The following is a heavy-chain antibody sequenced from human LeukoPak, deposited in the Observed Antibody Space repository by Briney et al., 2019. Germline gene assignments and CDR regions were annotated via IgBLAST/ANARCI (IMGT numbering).Heavy chain of an antibody. CDR2: IYTSGST. CDR3: ARVGLGGYNDAFDI. D-gene: IGHD3-22*01. J-gene: IGHJ3*02. V-gene: IGHV4-4*07. Sequence: SETLSLTCTVSGGSISSYYWTWIRQPAGKGLESIGRIYTSGSTNCNPSLKSRVTMSVDTSKNQFSLKLSSVTAAGTAVYYCARVGLGGYNDAFDIWGQGTMVTVSS. CDR1: GGSISSYY.